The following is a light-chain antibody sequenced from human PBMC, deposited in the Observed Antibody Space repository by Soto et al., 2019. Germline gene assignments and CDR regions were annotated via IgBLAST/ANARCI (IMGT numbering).Light chain of an antibody. CDR1: ESVSSGY. V-gene: IGKV3-20*01. Sequence: EIVLTQSPGTLSLSPGERVTLSCRASESVSSGYVGWYQQKPDQAPRLVIFGAIGRATGIPDRFRGSGSWKNFTLTISSLEPEDFAVYYCQQYGSSPPSFGQGTKLEIK. CDR2: GAI. CDR3: QQYGSSPPS. J-gene: IGKJ2*01.